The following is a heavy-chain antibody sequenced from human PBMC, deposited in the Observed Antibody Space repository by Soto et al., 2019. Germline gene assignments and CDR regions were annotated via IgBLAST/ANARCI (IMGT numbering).Heavy chain of an antibody. CDR3: AKDRTAFCSGGSCYDYFDY. Sequence: GGSLRLSCAASGFTFSNYGMHWVRQAPGKGLEWVALISYDGSDKYYADSVKGRFTISRDNSKNTLYLQMNSLRAEDTAVYYCAKDRTAFCSGGSCYDYFDYWGQGTLVTVSS. V-gene: IGHV3-30*18. D-gene: IGHD2-15*01. CDR2: ISYDGSDK. J-gene: IGHJ4*02. CDR1: GFTFSNYG.